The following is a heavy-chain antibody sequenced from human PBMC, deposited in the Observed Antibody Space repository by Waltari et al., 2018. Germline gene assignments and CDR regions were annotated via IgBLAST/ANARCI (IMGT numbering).Heavy chain of an antibody. D-gene: IGHD1-1*01. CDR2: IWSDGSKV. Sequence: VHSGGGVVQPGKSLRLSCVGSGFNFNESAMNWVRQAPGKGREWVAVIWSDGSKVHYADSVQGRFVISRDNSKKTLYLQMNSLRGEDTGLYYCTRVFPGIGIIGNFDQWGQGTQVTVSS. CDR1: GFNFNESA. J-gene: IGHJ4*02. V-gene: IGHV3-33*01. CDR3: TRVFPGIGIIGNFDQ.